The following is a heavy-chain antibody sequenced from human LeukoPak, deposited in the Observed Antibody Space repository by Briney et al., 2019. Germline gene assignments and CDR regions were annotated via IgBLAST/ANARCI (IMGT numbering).Heavy chain of an antibody. J-gene: IGHJ3*02. D-gene: IGHD3-10*01. CDR2: ISGSGGST. CDR1: GFTFSGYA. Sequence: AGGSLRLSCAASGFTFSGYAMSWVRQAPGKGLEWVSAISGSGGSTYYADSVKGRFTISRDNSKNTLYLQMNSLRAEDTAVYYCAKAGYGSGRGAFDIWGQGTMVTVSS. V-gene: IGHV3-23*01. CDR3: AKAGYGSGRGAFDI.